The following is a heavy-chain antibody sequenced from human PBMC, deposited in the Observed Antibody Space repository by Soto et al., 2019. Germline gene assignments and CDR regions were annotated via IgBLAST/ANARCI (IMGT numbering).Heavy chain of an antibody. V-gene: IGHV5-10-1*01. Sequence: PGESLKISCMGSGYKVSTWHNFTSYWIALVRQMPGEGLEWMGRIDPSDSYTNYSPSFQGHVTISADKSISTAYLQWSSLKASDTAMYYCARHRWQWLLPDYWGQGTLVTVSS. J-gene: IGHJ4*02. CDR1: GYKVSTWHNFTSYW. CDR2: IDPSDSYT. CDR3: ARHRWQWLLPDY. D-gene: IGHD6-19*01.